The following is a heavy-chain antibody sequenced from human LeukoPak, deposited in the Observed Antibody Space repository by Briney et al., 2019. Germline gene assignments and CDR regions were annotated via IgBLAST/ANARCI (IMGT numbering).Heavy chain of an antibody. CDR1: GFTFSSYS. D-gene: IGHD4-23*01. J-gene: IGHJ6*02. CDR3: ARAYGSNSMGGGYYYGMDV. CDR2: ISSSSSYI. Sequence: PGGSLRLSCAASGFTFSSYSMNWVRQAPGKGLEWVSSISSSSSYIYYADSVKGRFTISRDNAKNSLYLQMNSLRAEDTAVYYCARAYGSNSMGGGYYYGMDVWGQGTTVTVSS. V-gene: IGHV3-21*01.